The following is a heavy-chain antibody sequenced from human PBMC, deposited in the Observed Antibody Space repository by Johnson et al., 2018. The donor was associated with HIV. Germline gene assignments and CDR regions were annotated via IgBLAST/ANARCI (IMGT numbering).Heavy chain of an antibody. V-gene: IGHV3-53*01. CDR2: SGSGGST. CDR3: ARVRVGAILADAFDI. D-gene: IGHD2-15*01. Sequence: EQLVESGGGLIQPGGSLRLSCAASGFTVSSNYMSWVRQAPGKGLEWVSAISGSGGSTYYADSVKGRFTISRDNSKNTLYLQMNSLRAEDTAVYYSARVRVGAILADAFDIWGQGTMVTVSS. CDR1: GFTVSSNY. J-gene: IGHJ3*02.